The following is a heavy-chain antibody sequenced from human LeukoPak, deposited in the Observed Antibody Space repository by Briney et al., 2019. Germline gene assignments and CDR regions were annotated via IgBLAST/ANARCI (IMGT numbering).Heavy chain of an antibody. D-gene: IGHD1-26*01. V-gene: IGHV3-30*18. J-gene: IGHJ4*02. CDR2: ISSNGIDK. Sequence: GGSLRLSCAASGFTFSRYSMNWVRQAPGKGLEWVAVISSNGIDKYYADSVRGRFTISRDNSKNTLYLQMNSLRPEDTAVYYCAKDKGREGDYWGQGNLVTVSS. CDR1: GFTFSRYS. CDR3: AKDKGREGDY.